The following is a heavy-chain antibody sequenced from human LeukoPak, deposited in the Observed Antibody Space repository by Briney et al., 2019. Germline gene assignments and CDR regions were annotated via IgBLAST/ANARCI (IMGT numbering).Heavy chain of an antibody. CDR2: ISYDGSNK. D-gene: IGHD1-1*01. J-gene: IGHJ4*02. CDR1: GFTLSSYA. Sequence: GRSLRLSCAASGFTLSSYAMHWVRQAPGKGLEWVAVISYDGSNKYYADSVKGRFTISRDNSKNTLYLQMNSLGAEDTAVYYCARDTRYYFDYWGQGTLVTVSS. V-gene: IGHV3-30-3*01. CDR3: ARDTRYYFDY.